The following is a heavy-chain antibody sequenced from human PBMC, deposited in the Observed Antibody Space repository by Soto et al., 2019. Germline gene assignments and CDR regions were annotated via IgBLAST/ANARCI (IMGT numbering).Heavy chain of an antibody. Sequence: PVGSLRLSCAASGFTFSSYSMNWVRQAPGKGLEWVSSISSSSSYIYYADSVKGRFTISRDNAKNSLYLQMNSLRAEDTAVYYCARTGDSSGYYPPRDAFDIWGQGTMVTVSS. CDR3: ARTGDSSGYYPPRDAFDI. D-gene: IGHD3-22*01. CDR1: GFTFSSYS. CDR2: ISSSSSYI. J-gene: IGHJ3*02. V-gene: IGHV3-21*01.